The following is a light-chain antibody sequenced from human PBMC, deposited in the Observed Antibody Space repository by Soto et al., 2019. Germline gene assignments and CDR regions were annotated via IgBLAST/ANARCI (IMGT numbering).Light chain of an antibody. CDR2: HVT. Sequence: QSVLAQPASVSGSPGQSITISCTGTSGFVGSFSLVSWYQQHPGKAPKLMIYHVTYRPSGVSNRYSGSKSGNSASLTISGLQADDEADYYCCSLTTSHTYVFGSGTKLTVL. J-gene: IGLJ1*01. V-gene: IGLV2-14*02. CDR3: CSLTTSHTYV. CDR1: SGFVGSFSL.